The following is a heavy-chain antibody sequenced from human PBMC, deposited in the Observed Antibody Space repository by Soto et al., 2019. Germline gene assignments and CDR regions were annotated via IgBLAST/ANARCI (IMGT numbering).Heavy chain of an antibody. Sequence: QVQLQESGPGLVKPSGTLSLTCAVSGGSISSSNWWSWVRQPPGKGLEWIGEIYHSGSTNYNPSPQSRVTIPVDKSKNQFAVKLRAVTAADTAVYYCARAMVTGYFDYWGQGTLGTVSS. CDR1: GGSISSSNW. V-gene: IGHV4-4*02. J-gene: IGHJ4*02. CDR3: ARAMVTGYFDY. CDR2: IYHSGST. D-gene: IGHD5-18*01.